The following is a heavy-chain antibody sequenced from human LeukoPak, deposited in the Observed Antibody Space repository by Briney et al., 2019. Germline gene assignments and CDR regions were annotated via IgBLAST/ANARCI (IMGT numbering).Heavy chain of an antibody. CDR3: ARQASWLPYFDL. CDR2: IYYSGRT. D-gene: IGHD5-12*01. V-gene: IGHV4-59*08. J-gene: IGHJ2*01. CDR1: GGSVSHYY. Sequence: SETLSLTCTVSGGSVSHYYWSWIRQSPGKGLEWIAYIYYSGRTNYNPSLKSRVTITVDTAENQFSLKLSSVTAADTALYFCARQASWLPYFDLWGRGTLVSVSS.